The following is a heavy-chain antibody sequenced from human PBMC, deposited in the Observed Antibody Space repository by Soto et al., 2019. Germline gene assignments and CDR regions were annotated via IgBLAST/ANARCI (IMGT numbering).Heavy chain of an antibody. D-gene: IGHD1-7*01. Sequence: AMSWVRQAPGKGLEWVSGISGVGGNTYYADSVKGRFTISRDNSKNTLHLQMNSLRAEDTAVYYCAKDGWNFPPDPWGQGTLVTVSS. CDR1: A. V-gene: IGHV3-23*01. J-gene: IGHJ5*02. CDR2: ISGVGGNT. CDR3: AKDGWNFPPDP.